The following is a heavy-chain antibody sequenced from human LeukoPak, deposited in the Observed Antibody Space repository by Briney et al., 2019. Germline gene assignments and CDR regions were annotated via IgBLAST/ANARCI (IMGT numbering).Heavy chain of an antibody. Sequence: SQTLSLTCTVSGGSISSGGYYWSWIRQPPGKGLEWIGEINHSGSTNYNPSLKSRVTISVDTSKNQFSLKLGSVTAADTAVYYCAREYYYDSSGYYYGAREAWGQGTLVTVSS. D-gene: IGHD3-22*01. CDR3: AREYYYDSSGYYYGAREA. CDR2: INHSGST. CDR1: GGSISSGGYY. V-gene: IGHV4-30-2*01. J-gene: IGHJ4*02.